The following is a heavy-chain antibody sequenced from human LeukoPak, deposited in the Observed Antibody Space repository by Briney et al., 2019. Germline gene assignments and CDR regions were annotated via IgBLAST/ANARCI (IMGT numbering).Heavy chain of an antibody. Sequence: PGGSLRLSCAASGFTFSSHWMHWVRPAPGKGLGWVSRINSDGSSTSYADSVKGRFTISRDNAKNTLYLQMNSLRVEDTAVYYCARVRIAATEGPFDYWGQGTLVTVSS. CDR2: INSDGSST. J-gene: IGHJ4*02. CDR3: ARVRIAATEGPFDY. CDR1: GFTFSSHW. D-gene: IGHD6-13*01. V-gene: IGHV3-74*01.